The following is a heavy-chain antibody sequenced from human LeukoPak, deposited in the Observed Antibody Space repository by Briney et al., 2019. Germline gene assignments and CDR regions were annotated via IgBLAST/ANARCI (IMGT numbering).Heavy chain of an antibody. V-gene: IGHV3-53*01. CDR2: IYSDNT. CDR3: ARRAGAYSHPYDY. Sequence: GGTLRLSCAGSGFPFSSYGMDWVRQAPGKGLEWVSFIYSDNTHYSDSVKGRFTISRDNSKNTLYLQMNSLRAEDTAVYYCARRAGAYSHPYDYWGQGTLVTVSS. CDR1: GFPFSSYG. J-gene: IGHJ4*02. D-gene: IGHD4/OR15-4a*01.